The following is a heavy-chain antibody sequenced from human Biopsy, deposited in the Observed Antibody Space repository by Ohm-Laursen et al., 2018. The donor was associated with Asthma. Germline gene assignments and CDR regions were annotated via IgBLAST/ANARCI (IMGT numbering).Heavy chain of an antibody. J-gene: IGHJ6*02. CDR2: ITDTSRYI. CDR1: GFTVSHYN. CDR3: ARGGYCTSPTCPWGRYATDV. D-gene: IGHD2-8*01. Sequence: SLRLSCAASGFTVSHYNMNGVRQAQGKGLEWVSSITDTSRYIKYADSVKGRFTISRDNAKNSLFLHMNSLRAGDSAVYYCARGGYCTSPTCPWGRYATDVWGQGTTVTVSS. V-gene: IGHV3-21*01.